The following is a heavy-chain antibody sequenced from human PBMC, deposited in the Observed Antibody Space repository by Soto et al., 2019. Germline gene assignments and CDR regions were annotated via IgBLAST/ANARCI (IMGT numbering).Heavy chain of an antibody. V-gene: IGHV4-30-4*01. D-gene: IGHD2-2*01. Sequence: SETLSLTCTVSGGSISSGDYYWSWIRQPPGKGLEWVGYIYYSGSTYYNPSLKSRVTLSVDTSKNQLSLKLSSVTAADTAVYYCARGDIVVVPAAIGPRGMDVWGQGTTVTVSS. CDR2: IYYSGST. CDR1: GGSISSGDYY. CDR3: ARGDIVVVPAAIGPRGMDV. J-gene: IGHJ6*02.